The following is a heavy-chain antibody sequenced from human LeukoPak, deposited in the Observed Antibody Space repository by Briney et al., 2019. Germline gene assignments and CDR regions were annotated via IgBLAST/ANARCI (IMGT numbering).Heavy chain of an antibody. CDR1: GGSISSTSYY. Sequence: SETLSLTCTVSGGSISSTSYYWGWIRQPPGKGLEWIGRIYYSGSTYYNPSLKSRVTISVDTSKNQFSLKLSSVTAADTAVYYCARETAAGTPLDYWGQGTLVTVSS. CDR2: IYYSGST. J-gene: IGHJ4*02. V-gene: IGHV4-39*02. D-gene: IGHD6-13*01. CDR3: ARETAAGTPLDY.